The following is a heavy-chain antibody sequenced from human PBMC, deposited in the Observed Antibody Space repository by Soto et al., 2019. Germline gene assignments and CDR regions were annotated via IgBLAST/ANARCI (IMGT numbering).Heavy chain of an antibody. CDR1: GGSISSGGYY. V-gene: IGHV4-31*03. J-gene: IGHJ4*02. CDR3: ARQSREVYFDY. Sequence: QVQLQESGPGLVKPSQTLSLTCTVSGGSISSGGYYWCWIRQHPGKGLEWIGYIYYSGSTYYNPSHKSRVTISVDTSKNQFSLKLSSVTAADTAVYYCARQSREVYFDYWGQGTLVTVSS. CDR2: IYYSGST.